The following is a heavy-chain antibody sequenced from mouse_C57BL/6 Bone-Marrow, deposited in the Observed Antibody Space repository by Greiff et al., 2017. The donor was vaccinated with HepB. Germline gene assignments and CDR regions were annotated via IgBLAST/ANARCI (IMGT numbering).Heavy chain of an antibody. Sequence: VKLVESGAELARPGASVKMSCKASGYTFTSYTMHWVKQRPGQGLEWIGYINPSSGYTKYNQKFKDKATLTADKSSSTAYMQLSSLTSEDSAVYYCARGSSWYFDVWGTGTTVTVSS. CDR2: INPSSGYT. J-gene: IGHJ1*03. CDR3: ARGSSWYFDV. V-gene: IGHV1-4*01. CDR1: GYTFTSYT. D-gene: IGHD1-1*01.